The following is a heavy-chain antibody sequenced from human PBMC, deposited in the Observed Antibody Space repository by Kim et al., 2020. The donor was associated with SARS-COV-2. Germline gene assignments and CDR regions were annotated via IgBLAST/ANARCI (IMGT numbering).Heavy chain of an antibody. CDR2: IYHSGST. J-gene: IGHJ4*02. CDR1: GGSISGSNW. Sequence: SETLSLTCAVSGGSISGSNWWSWVRQPPGKGLEWIGEIYHSGSTNYNPSLKSRVTISVDKSKNQFSLKLSSVTAADTAVYYCARVTMITFGGVSSFWDYFDYWGQGTLVTVSS. D-gene: IGHD3-16*01. CDR3: ARVTMITFGGVSSFWDYFDY. V-gene: IGHV4-4*02.